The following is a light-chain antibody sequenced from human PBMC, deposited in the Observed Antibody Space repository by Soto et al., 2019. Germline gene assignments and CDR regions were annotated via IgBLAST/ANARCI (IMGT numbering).Light chain of an antibody. CDR1: QSITRN. Sequence: EIEMTQSPATLAVSPGERATLSCRASQSITRNLAWFQQKPGQGPRLLIYDASTRATGIPARFSGSGSGTEFTLTISSLQSEDFAVYYCQQYNNWLPWTFGQETKADIK. J-gene: IGKJ1*01. V-gene: IGKV3-15*01. CDR2: DAS. CDR3: QQYNNWLPWT.